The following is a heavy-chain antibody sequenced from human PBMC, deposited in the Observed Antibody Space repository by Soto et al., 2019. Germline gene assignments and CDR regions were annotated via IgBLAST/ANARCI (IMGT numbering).Heavy chain of an antibody. Sequence: GGSLRLSCAASGFTFSSQSMDWVRQAPGKGLEWISFINSGGDITYYADSVKGRFTISRDNAKNSLYLQMNSLRAEDTAVYYCAREGWYYFDYWGQGALVTVSS. J-gene: IGHJ4*02. CDR1: GFTFSSQS. CDR2: INSGGDIT. V-gene: IGHV3-48*01. CDR3: AREGWYYFDY. D-gene: IGHD6-19*01.